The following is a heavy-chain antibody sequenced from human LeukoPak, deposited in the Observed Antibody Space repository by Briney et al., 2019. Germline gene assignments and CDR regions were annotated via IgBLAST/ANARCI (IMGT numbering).Heavy chain of an antibody. Sequence: PSETLSLTCTVSGVSISSSNSYWGWIRQPPGKGLEWIGRIYYSGNTYYNASLKSQVSISIDTSKNRFSLKLSSVTAADTAVYYCARDLGAGGWYRALNWYFDLWGRGTLVTVSS. V-gene: IGHV4-39*07. D-gene: IGHD6-19*01. J-gene: IGHJ2*01. CDR2: IYYSGNT. CDR3: ARDLGAGGWYRALNWYFDL. CDR1: GVSISSSNSY.